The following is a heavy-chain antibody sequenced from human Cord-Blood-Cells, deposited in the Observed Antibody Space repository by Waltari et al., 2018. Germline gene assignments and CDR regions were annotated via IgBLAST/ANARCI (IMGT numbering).Heavy chain of an antibody. CDR1: GGSFSGYY. V-gene: IGHV4-34*01. CDR3: ARGSVVVPAAIRFHYYYGMDV. CDR2: INHSGST. Sequence: QVQLQQWGAGRLKPSATLSLTCDVHGGSFSGYYWSWIRQPAGKGLEWIGEINHSGSTNYNPSLKSRVTISVDTSKNQFSLKLSSVTAADTAVYYCARGSVVVPAAIRFHYYYGMDVWGQGTTVTVSS. J-gene: IGHJ6*02. D-gene: IGHD2-2*02.